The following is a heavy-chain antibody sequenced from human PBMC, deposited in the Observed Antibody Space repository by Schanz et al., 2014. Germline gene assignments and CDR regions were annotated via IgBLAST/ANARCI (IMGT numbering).Heavy chain of an antibody. CDR2: INPTTGNP. V-gene: IGHV7-4-1*02. J-gene: IGHJ6*02. CDR1: GYIFSSYA. Sequence: QLVQSGSEFRKPGASVKVSCKASGYIFSSYAIHWVRRGTGQGLEWMGWINPTTGNPGYAQGFTGRFVFSFDASVSTAYLQISGLKAEDTAVYYCARARYDLDVWGQGTTVTVSS. CDR3: ARARYDLDV.